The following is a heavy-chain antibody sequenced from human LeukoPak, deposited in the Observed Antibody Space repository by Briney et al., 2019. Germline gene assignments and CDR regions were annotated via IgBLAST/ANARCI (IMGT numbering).Heavy chain of an antibody. CDR2: IYYTGST. V-gene: IGHV4-59*01. J-gene: IGHJ2*01. Sequence: SETLSLTCTVSGGSISSYYWSWIRQPPGKGLEWIGYIYYTGSTNYNSSLKSRVTISVDTSRNQFSLKLSSVTAADTAVYYCAGVVAASCHGPNHWYFELWGRGTLVTVSS. CDR1: GGSISSYY. CDR3: AGVVAASCHGPNHWYFEL. D-gene: IGHD2-2*01.